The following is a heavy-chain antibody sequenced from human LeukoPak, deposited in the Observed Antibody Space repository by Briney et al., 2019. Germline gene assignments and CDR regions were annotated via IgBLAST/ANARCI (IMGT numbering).Heavy chain of an antibody. CDR1: GFTFSSYA. CDR3: ARVCYDILTGYYRDPGYYYMDV. V-gene: IGHV3-23*01. D-gene: IGHD3-9*01. J-gene: IGHJ6*03. CDR2: ISGSGGTT. Sequence: QTGGSLRLSCAASGFTFSSYAMSWVRQAPGKGLEWVSTISGSGGTTYYADSVKGRFTISRDNAKNSLYLQMNSLRAEDTAVYYCARVCYDILTGYYRDPGYYYMDVWGKGTTVTISS.